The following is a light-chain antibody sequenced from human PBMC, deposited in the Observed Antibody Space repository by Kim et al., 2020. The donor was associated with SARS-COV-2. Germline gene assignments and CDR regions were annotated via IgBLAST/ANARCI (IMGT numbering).Light chain of an antibody. V-gene: IGLV2-14*03. CDR2: DVS. CDR3: SSFTSSSTVV. CDR1: SSDIGSYHF. Sequence: GQSITISCTGTSSDIGSYHFVSWYQQHPGKAPKLMIYDVSHRPSGVSNRFSGSKSGNTASLTISGLQAEDEAAYYCSSFTSSSTVVFGGGTQLTVL. J-gene: IGLJ2*01.